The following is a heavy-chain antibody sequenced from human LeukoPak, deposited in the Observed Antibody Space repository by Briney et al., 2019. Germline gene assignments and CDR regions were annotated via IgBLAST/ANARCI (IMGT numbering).Heavy chain of an antibody. Sequence: SETLSLTCAVYGGSFSGYYWSWIRQPPGKGLEWIGEINHSGSTNYNPSLKSRVTISVDTSKNQFSLKLSSVTAADTAVYYCARVLLWFGELLSAFDYWGQGTLVTVSS. V-gene: IGHV4-34*01. D-gene: IGHD3-10*01. CDR1: GGSFSGYY. J-gene: IGHJ4*02. CDR3: ARVLLWFGELLSAFDY. CDR2: INHSGST.